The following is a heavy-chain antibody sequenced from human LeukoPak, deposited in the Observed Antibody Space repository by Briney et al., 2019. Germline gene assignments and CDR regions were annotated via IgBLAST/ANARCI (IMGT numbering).Heavy chain of an antibody. CDR1: GFTFSDYY. Sequence: PGGSLRLSCAASGFTFSDYYMSWIRQAPGKGLEWVSYISSGGSTIYYADSVKGRFTISRDNAENSLYLQMNSLRAEDTAVYYCARGVPRVGELYLREPLGPSRGVRGTLVTVSS. D-gene: IGHD3-10*01. J-gene: IGHJ4*02. CDR3: ARGVPRVGELYLREPLGPSR. CDR2: ISSGGSTI. V-gene: IGHV3-11*04.